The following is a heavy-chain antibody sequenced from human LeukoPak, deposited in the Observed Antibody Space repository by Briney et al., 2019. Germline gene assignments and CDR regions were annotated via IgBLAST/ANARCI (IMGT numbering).Heavy chain of an antibody. CDR1: GSTFSSYS. D-gene: IGHD3-22*01. CDR3: AREDVVTFDRSFDY. V-gene: IGHV3-21*01. Sequence: GGSLRLSCAASGSTFSSYSMNWVRQAPGKGLEWVSSISSSSSYIYYADSVKGRFTISRDNAKNSLYLQMNSLRAEDTAVYYCAREDVVTFDRSFDYWGQGTLVTVSS. CDR2: ISSSSSYI. J-gene: IGHJ4*02.